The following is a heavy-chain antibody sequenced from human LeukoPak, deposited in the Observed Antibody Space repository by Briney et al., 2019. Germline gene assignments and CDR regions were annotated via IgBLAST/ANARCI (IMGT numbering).Heavy chain of an antibody. CDR2: ISGSGGST. CDR3: AKEASYCINGVCYSRIFDT. D-gene: IGHD2-8*01. Sequence: GGSLRLSCAASGFTFSSYAMSWVRQAPGKGLEWVSAISGSGGSTFYADSVKGRFTMSRDNSKNTLYLQMNSLRAEDTAVYYCAKEASYCINGVCYSRIFDTWGQGTLVTVSS. V-gene: IGHV3-23*01. CDR1: GFTFSSYA. J-gene: IGHJ5*02.